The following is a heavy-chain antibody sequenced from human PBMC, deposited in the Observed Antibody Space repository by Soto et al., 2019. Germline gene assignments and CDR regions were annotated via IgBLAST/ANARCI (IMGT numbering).Heavy chain of an antibody. CDR1: GFTFSSYA. D-gene: IGHD5-18*01. V-gene: IGHV3-30-3*01. CDR3: ARDEDTAMVTSFDY. Sequence: SLRLSCAASGFTFSSYAMHWVRQAPGKGLEWVAVISYDGSNKYYADSVKGRFTISRDNSKNTLYLQMNSLRAEDTAVYYCARDEDTAMVTSFDYWGQGTLVTVSS. J-gene: IGHJ4*02. CDR2: ISYDGSNK.